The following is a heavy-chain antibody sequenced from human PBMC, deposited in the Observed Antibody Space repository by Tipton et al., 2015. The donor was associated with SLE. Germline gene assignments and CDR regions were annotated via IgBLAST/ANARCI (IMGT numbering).Heavy chain of an antibody. CDR1: GASISGYY. V-gene: IGHV4-4*07. CDR3: ARTFYGGGDAFDV. J-gene: IGHJ3*01. CDR2: IYTSGST. Sequence: TLSLTCIVSGASISGYYWSWIRQPAGKGLEWIGRIYTSGSTNYNPSLKSRVTVSVDTSKNQFSLRLNSVTAVDTAVYYCARTFYGGGDAFDVWGQGTKVSVSS. D-gene: IGHD4-23*01.